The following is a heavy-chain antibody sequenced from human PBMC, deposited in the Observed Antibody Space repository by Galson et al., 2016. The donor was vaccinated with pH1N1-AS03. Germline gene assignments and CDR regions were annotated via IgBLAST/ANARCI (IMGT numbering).Heavy chain of an antibody. CDR2: IIVLVGIT. V-gene: IGHV1-69*10. D-gene: IGHD3-10*02. J-gene: IGHJ5*01. Sequence: SVKVSCKASGDTFSSYTINWVRQAPGQGLEWMGGIIVLVGITNYAHKFQGRVTITADDSTSTAYMELASLTSEDTAVYYCARGGVSGGYIDSWCQGTLVTVSS. CDR3: ARGGVSGGYIDS. CDR1: GDTFSSYT.